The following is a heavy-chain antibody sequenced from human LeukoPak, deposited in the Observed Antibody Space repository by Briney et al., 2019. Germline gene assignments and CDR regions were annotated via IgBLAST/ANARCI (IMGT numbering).Heavy chain of an antibody. CDR3: AREGQQLVPPFDY. J-gene: IGHJ4*02. Sequence: PSQTLSLTCTVSGSMSSGSYYWSWIRQPAGKGLEWIGRIYVSGSTNYNPSLESRVTISVDTSKNQFSLQLTSLTAADTAVYYCAREGQQLVPPFDYWGQGTLVTVSS. V-gene: IGHV4-61*02. CDR1: GSMSSGSYY. CDR2: IYVSGST. D-gene: IGHD6-6*01.